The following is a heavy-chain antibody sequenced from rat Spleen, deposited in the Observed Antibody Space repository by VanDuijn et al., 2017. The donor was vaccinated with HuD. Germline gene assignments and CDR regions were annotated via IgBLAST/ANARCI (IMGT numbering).Heavy chain of an antibody. CDR2: ISHDGRST. D-gene: IGHD1-3*01. J-gene: IGHJ2*01. CDR1: GFTFSDNY. V-gene: IGHV5-29*01. Sequence: EVQLVESDGGLVQPGRSLKLSCAVSGFTFSDNYMAWVRQAPTKGLEWVATISHDGRSTYYRDSVKGRFTISRDNAKSTLYLQMDSLRSEDTATYYCARRAVAKNFDYWGQGVMVTVSS. CDR3: ARRAVAKNFDY.